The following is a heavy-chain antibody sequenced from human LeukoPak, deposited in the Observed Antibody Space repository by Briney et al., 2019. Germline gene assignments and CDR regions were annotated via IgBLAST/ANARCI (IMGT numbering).Heavy chain of an antibody. Sequence: SETLSLTCAVYGGSFSGYYWSWIRQPPGKGLEWIGEINHSGSTNYNPSLKSRVTISVDTSKNQFPLKLSSVTAADTAVYYCARAPYGGYSYWGQGNLVTVSS. CDR2: INHSGST. CDR3: ARAPYGGYSY. D-gene: IGHD5-12*01. CDR1: GGSFSGYY. V-gene: IGHV4-34*01. J-gene: IGHJ4*02.